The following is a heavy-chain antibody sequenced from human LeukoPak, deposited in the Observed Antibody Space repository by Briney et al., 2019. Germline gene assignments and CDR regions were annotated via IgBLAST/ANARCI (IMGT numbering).Heavy chain of an antibody. J-gene: IGHJ3*02. Sequence: GGSLRLSCAASTFTVYTYYMSWVRQAPGKGLEWVSVIYSDGSTYYADSVKGRFTISRDNSKNTLYLQMNSLRAEDTAMYYCARDKGGGGAFEIWGQGTMVTVSS. CDR3: ARDKGGGGAFEI. CDR2: IYSDGST. D-gene: IGHD3-16*01. V-gene: IGHV3-53*01. CDR1: TFTVYTYY.